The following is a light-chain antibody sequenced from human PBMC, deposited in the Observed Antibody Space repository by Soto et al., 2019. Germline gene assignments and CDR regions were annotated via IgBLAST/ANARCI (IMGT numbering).Light chain of an antibody. CDR3: QSYDSSNPVV. CDR2: EDN. J-gene: IGLJ2*01. CDR1: SGSIASNY. Sequence: NFMLTQPHSVSESPGKTVTISCTRSSGSIASNYVQWYQQRPGSAPTTVIHEDNQRPSGVPDRFSGSIDSSSNSASLTISGLKTEDEADYYCQSYDSSNPVVFGGGTQLTVL. V-gene: IGLV6-57*04.